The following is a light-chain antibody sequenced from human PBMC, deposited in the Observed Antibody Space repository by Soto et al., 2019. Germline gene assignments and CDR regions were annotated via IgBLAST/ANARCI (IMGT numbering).Light chain of an antibody. J-gene: IGKJ4*01. CDR2: GAS. CDR3: QQYGDSLLT. V-gene: IGKV3-20*01. Sequence: VLTQSPGTLSLSPGAEATLSCKASQAVTSKFLAWYQQKPGQPPRLIILGASTRATGIADRFSVIESGTDLTINLRRLQPEDGEVYYGQQYGDSLLTFGGGTKVDIK. CDR1: QAVTSKF.